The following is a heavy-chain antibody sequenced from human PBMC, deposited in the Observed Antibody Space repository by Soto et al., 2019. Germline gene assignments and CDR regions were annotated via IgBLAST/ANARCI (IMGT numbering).Heavy chain of an antibody. CDR1: RVAFSKFI. J-gene: IGHJ6*02. V-gene: IGHV1-69*01. CDR2: IIPIIGTA. CDR3: AKVRYSSPLGYYYGLDV. D-gene: IGHD6-19*01. Sequence: QAQLEQSGGEVKKPGSSVKVSCKASRVAFSKFIVTWVRQAPGLGLEWVGGIIPIIGTANYAQKFQGRVTITADESTSTSYMEVNNLISEDTAVDYCAKVRYSSPLGYYYGLDVWGQGTTVTVSS.